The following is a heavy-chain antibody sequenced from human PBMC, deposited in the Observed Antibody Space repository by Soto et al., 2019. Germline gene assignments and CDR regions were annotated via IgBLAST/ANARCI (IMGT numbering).Heavy chain of an antibody. V-gene: IGHV3-30*18. Sequence: PGGSLTLSSAAAGFTLSSYGMNWVPQGPGKGLHWVAVMPSDGSNKYYAGSVKARFSISKDNPKNPLYLQMNSLRADATGGYYCAKDRGSMLFDHRAKRPLVTVS. CDR3: AKDRGSMLFDH. CDR1: GFTLSSYG. CDR2: MPSDGSNK. D-gene: IGHD2-8*01. J-gene: IGHJ4*02.